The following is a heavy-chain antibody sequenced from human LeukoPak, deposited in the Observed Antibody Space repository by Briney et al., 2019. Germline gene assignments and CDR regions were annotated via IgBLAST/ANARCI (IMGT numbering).Heavy chain of an antibody. CDR2: IYTSGST. CDR3: ARGGYYDILTGYGYYMDV. Sequence: PSETLSLTCAVYGGSFSGYYWSWTRQPAGKGLEWIGRIYTSGSTNYNPSLKSRVTMSVDTSKNQFSLKLSSVTAADTAVYYCARGGYYDILTGYGYYMDVWGKGTTVTISS. V-gene: IGHV4-59*10. D-gene: IGHD3-9*01. CDR1: GGSFSGYY. J-gene: IGHJ6*03.